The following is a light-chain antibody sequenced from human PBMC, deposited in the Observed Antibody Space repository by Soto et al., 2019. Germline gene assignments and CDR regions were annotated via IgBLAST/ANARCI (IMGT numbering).Light chain of an antibody. J-gene: IGKJ2*01. CDR2: GAS. V-gene: IGKV3-15*01. Sequence: EIVMTQSPATLSVSPGERATLSCRASQSISSELAWYQQKPGQPPRLLIYGASTRATGVPASITGSGSGSDFNLTISGLQSEDFAVYYCQQGHNWLLTFGQGTRLEI. CDR3: QQGHNWLLT. CDR1: QSISSE.